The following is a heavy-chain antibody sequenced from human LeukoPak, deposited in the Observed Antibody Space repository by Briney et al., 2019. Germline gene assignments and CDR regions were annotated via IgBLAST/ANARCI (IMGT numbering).Heavy chain of an antibody. V-gene: IGHV3-30*03. CDR3: ATGEVTMVRGGGYYFDY. J-gene: IGHJ4*02. CDR1: GFTFSSYG. Sequence: GGFLRLSCAASGFTFSSYGMHWVRQAPGKGLEWVAVISYDGSNKYYADSVKGRFTISRDNSKNTLYLQMNGLRAEDTAVYYCATGEVTMVRGGGYYFDYWGQGTLVTVSS. CDR2: ISYDGSNK. D-gene: IGHD3-10*01.